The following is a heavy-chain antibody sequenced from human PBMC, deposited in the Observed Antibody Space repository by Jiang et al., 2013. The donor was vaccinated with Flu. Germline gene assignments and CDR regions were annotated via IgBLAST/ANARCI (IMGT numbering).Heavy chain of an antibody. D-gene: IGHD3-16*02. V-gene: IGHV4-34*01. CDR2: INHSGST. J-gene: IGHJ5*02. CDR3: AQRRVYYDYVWGSYRYEAWFDP. Sequence: LLKPSETLSLTCAVYGGSFSGYYWSWIRQPPGKGLEWIGEINHSGSTNYNPSLKSRVTISVDTSKNQFSLKLSSVTAADTAVYYCAQRRVYYDYVWGSYRYEAWFDPWGQGTLVTVSS. CDR1: GGSFSGYY.